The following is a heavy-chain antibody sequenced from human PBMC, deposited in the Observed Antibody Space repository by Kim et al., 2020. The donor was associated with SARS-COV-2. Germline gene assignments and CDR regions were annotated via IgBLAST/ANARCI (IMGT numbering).Heavy chain of an antibody. V-gene: IGHV4-38-2*02. D-gene: IGHD3-22*01. CDR3: ASQPYSSGYYSPLDY. J-gene: IGHJ4*02. CDR2: IYHSGST. CDR1: GYSISSGYY. Sequence: SETLSLTCTVSGYSISSGYYWGWIRQPPGKGLEWIGSIYHSGSTYYNPSLKSRVTISVDTSKNQFSLKLSSVTAADTAVYYCASQPYSSGYYSPLDYWGQGTLVTVSS.